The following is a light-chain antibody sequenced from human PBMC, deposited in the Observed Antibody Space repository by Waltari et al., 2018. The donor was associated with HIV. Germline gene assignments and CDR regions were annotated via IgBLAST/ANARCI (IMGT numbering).Light chain of an antibody. V-gene: IGLV2-23*02. CDR3: CSFAGSTSWV. Sequence: QSALTQPASVSGSPGQSIPFSCTGTSSDIGSSNLVSWYQQPPGKAPRLIIYEVTKRPSGVSYRLSGSKSGNTASLTISGLQAEDEADYYCCSFAGSTSWVFGGGTKLTVL. CDR2: EVT. J-gene: IGLJ3*02. CDR1: SSDIGSSNL.